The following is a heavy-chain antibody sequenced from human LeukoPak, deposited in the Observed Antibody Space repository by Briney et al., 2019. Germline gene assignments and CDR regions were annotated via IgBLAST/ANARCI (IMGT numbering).Heavy chain of an antibody. CDR1: GGSISSYY. CDR3: ARDHCSGGSCYFDY. V-gene: IGHV4-59*01. Sequence: SETLSLTCTVSGGSISSYYWSWIRQPPGKGLEWIGYIYYSGSTNYNPSLKSRVTISVDTSKNQLSLKLSSVTAADTAVYYCARDHCSGGSCYFDYWGQGTLVTVSS. CDR2: IYYSGST. D-gene: IGHD2-15*01. J-gene: IGHJ4*02.